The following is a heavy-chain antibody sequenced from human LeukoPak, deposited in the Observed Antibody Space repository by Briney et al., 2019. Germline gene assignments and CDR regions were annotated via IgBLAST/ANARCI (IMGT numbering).Heavy chain of an antibody. CDR1: GGSISSYY. J-gene: IGHJ4*02. CDR3: ARVAAWGDYSYYFDY. Sequence: SETLSLTCTVSGGSISSYYWSWIRQPPGKGLEWIGYIYYSGSTNYNPSLKSRVTISVDTSKNQFSLKLSSVTAADTAVYYCARVAAWGDYSYYFDYWGQGTLVTVSS. V-gene: IGHV4-59*01. D-gene: IGHD4-17*01. CDR2: IYYSGST.